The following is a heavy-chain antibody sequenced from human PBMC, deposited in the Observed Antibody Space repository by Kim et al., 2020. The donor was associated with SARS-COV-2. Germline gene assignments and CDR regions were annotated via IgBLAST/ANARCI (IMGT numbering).Heavy chain of an antibody. CDR2: IWYDGSNK. V-gene: IGHV3-30*04. J-gene: IGHJ6*02. CDR1: GFTFNTYA. D-gene: IGHD2-15*01. CDR3: GREGRVYDYGLDV. Sequence: GGSLRLSCAASGFTFNTYAMHWVRQAPGKGLEWVALIWYDGSNKYYADSVKGRFTISRDNSKNTMDMQMNSLRAEDTGVHYCGREGRVYDYGLDVWGQG.